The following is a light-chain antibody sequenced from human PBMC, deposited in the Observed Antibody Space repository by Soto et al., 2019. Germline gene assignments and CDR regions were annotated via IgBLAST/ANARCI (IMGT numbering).Light chain of an antibody. CDR3: QQYGNSPT. Sequence: EIVLTQSPGTLSLSPGEGATLSCRASQSVPSDYLAWYQQKPGQAPRLLIYGAFTRATAIPDRFSGSGSGTDFTLSISRLEPEDFAVYWCQQYGNSPTFGQGTKVDI. J-gene: IGKJ1*01. CDR1: QSVPSDY. V-gene: IGKV3-20*01. CDR2: GAF.